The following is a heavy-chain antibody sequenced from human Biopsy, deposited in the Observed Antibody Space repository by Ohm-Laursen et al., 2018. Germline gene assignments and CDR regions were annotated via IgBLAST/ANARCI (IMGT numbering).Heavy chain of an antibody. Sequence: GASVKVSCKASGYSFTSYYMHWVRQAPGQGLEWMGMINPSGSTTSYPQIFQGRVTMTRDTSKSTVYMELSSLRSADTAVYFCARNPGLYGDLYYFDYWGQGTLVTVSS. D-gene: IGHD4-17*01. V-gene: IGHV1-46*01. CDR3: ARNPGLYGDLYYFDY. CDR1: GYSFTSYY. CDR2: INPSGSTT. J-gene: IGHJ4*02.